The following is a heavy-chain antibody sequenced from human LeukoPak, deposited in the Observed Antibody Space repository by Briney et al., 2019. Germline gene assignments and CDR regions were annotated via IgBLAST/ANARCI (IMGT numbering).Heavy chain of an antibody. CDR3: AVGDYGDYHYFDY. D-gene: IGHD4-17*01. J-gene: IGHJ4*02. CDR2: INPNSGGT. V-gene: IGHV1-2*02. CDR1: GYTFTGYY. Sequence: ASVKVSCKASGYTFTGYYMHWVRQAPGQGLEWMGWINPNSGGTNYAQKFQERVTITRDMSTSTAYMELSSLRSEDTAVYYCAVGDYGDYHYFDYWGQGTLVTVSS.